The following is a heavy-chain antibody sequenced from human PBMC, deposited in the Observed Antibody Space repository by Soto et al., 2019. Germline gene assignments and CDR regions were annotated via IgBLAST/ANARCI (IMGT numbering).Heavy chain of an antibody. D-gene: IGHD3-22*01. CDR2: IYYSGST. Sequence: PSETLSLTCTVSGGSISSSSYYWGWIRQPPGKGLEWIRSIYYSGSTYYNPSLKSRVTISVDTSKNQFSLKLSSVTAADTAVYYCAREGEITMVVVVSNWFDPWGQGTLVTVSS. V-gene: IGHV4-39*01. CDR3: AREGEITMVVVVSNWFDP. J-gene: IGHJ5*02. CDR1: GGSISSSSYY.